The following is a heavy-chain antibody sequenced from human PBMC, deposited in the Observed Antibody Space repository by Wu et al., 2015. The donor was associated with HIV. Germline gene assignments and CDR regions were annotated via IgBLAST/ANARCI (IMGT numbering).Heavy chain of an antibody. CDR3: ARVFPTPQNYYYGIDV. CDR1: GYTFDTHG. Sequence: QVHLVQSGVELKKPGASVKVSCKASGYTFDTHGISWVRQAPGQGLEWMGRISANNGNTKYAQKLQGRVTMTTDTSTSTAYMELRSLRSDDTAVYYCARVFPTPQNYYYGIDVWGQGTTVIVSS. CDR2: ISANNGNT. V-gene: IGHV1-18*01. J-gene: IGHJ6*02. D-gene: IGHD2-21*01.